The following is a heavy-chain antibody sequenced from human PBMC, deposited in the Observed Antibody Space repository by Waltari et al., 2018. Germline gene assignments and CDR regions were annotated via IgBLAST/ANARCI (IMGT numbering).Heavy chain of an antibody. D-gene: IGHD6-13*01. CDR1: GGAVSSYA. V-gene: IGHV1-69*13. CDR2: IIPIFGTA. CDR3: ARTGQQLVRGMDV. J-gene: IGHJ6*02. Sequence: VQLVQSGAEVKKPGSSVKVSCRASGGAVSSYAISWVRQAPGQGLEWMGGIIPIFGTANYAQKFQGRVTITADESTSTAYMELSSLRSEDTAVYYCARTGQQLVRGMDVWGQGTTVTVSS.